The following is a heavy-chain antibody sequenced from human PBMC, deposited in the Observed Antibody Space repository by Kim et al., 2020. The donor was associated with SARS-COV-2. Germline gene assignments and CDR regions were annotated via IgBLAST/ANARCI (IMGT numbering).Heavy chain of an antibody. Sequence: YNPSLKSRVTISVDTSKNQFSLKLSSVTAADTAVYYCANIAANAKPAGDYWGQGTLVTVSS. CDR3: ANIAANAKPAGDY. J-gene: IGHJ4*02. D-gene: IGHD6-25*01. V-gene: IGHV4-34*01.